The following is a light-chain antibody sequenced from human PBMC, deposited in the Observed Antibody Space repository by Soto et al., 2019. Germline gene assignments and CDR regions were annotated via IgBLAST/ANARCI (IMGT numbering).Light chain of an antibody. Sequence: QSVLTQPASVSASPGQSITISCTGGKNDIGSSDYVSWYQQHPGKAPKLIIYGVSNRPSGISDRFSGSKSGNTASLTISGLQADDEADYYCSSSTSSNTLVFGGGTKVTVL. CDR1: KNDIGSSDY. CDR2: GVS. J-gene: IGLJ3*02. V-gene: IGLV2-14*01. CDR3: SSSTSSNTLV.